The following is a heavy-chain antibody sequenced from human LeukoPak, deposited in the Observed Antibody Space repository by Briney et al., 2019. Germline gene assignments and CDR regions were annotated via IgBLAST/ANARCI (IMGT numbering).Heavy chain of an antibody. CDR1: GGSISSSSDY. V-gene: IGHV4-39*01. J-gene: IGHJ5*02. CDR3: ARLARTLAVSPLNWFDP. Sequence: EPSETLSLTCTVSGGSISSSSDYWGWIRQPPGKGLEWIGSIYYSGSTYYNPSLKSRVTISVDTSKNQFSLKLSSVTAADTAVYYCARLARTLAVSPLNWFDPWGQGTLVTVSS. CDR2: IYYSGST. D-gene: IGHD6-19*01.